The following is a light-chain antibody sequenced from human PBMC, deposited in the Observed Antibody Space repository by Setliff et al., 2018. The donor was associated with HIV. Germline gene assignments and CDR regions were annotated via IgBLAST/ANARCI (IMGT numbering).Light chain of an antibody. V-gene: IGLV2-23*01. Sequence: QSALTQPASVSGSPGQSITISCSGTSSDVGSYDLVSWYQQHPGKAPKLMIYEGSKRPSGVSNRFSGSKSGNTAYLTISGLQADDEADYYCCSYAGSSTKFGGGTKVTVL. CDR2: EGS. J-gene: IGLJ2*01. CDR3: CSYAGSSTK. CDR1: SSDVGSYDL.